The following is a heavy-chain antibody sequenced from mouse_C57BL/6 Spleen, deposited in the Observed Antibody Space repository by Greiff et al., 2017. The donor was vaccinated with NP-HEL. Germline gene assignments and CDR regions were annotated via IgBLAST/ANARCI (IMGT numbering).Heavy chain of an antibody. CDR3: TRLHYGTLDY. J-gene: IGHJ2*01. CDR2: IDPETGGT. Sequence: VKLQESGAELVRPGASVTLSCKASGYTFTDYEMHWVKQTPVHGLEWIGAIDPETGGTAYNQKFKGKAILTADKSSSTAYMELRSLTSEDSAVYYCTRLHYGTLDYWGQGTTLTVSS. D-gene: IGHD1-1*01. CDR1: GYTFTDYE. V-gene: IGHV1-15*01.